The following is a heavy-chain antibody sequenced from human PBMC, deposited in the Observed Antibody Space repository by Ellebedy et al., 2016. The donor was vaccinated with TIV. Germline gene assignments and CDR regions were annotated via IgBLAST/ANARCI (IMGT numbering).Heavy chain of an antibody. CDR1: GGSFSSYY. Sequence: MPSETLSLTCTVPGGSFSSYYWSWIRQPPGKGLEWIGYISYSGSTNYNPSLKSRVTISVDTSKNQFSLRLRSVTAADTDVYYCARVVWQQPVSYAFDIWGQGTMVTVSS. CDR3: ARVVWQQPVSYAFDI. V-gene: IGHV4-59*01. J-gene: IGHJ3*02. D-gene: IGHD6-13*01. CDR2: ISYSGST.